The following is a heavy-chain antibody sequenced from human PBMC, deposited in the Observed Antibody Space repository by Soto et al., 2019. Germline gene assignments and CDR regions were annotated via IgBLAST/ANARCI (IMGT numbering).Heavy chain of an antibody. V-gene: IGHV4-30-2*01. J-gene: IGHJ5*02. CDR3: ARGGYYDSSGYYPDNWFDP. CDR2: IYHSGST. Sequence: TSETLSLTCAVSGGSISSGGYSWSWIRQPPGKGLEWIGYIYHSGSTYYNPSLKSRVTISVDRSKNQFSLKLSSVTAADTAVYYCARGGYYDSSGYYPDNWFDPWVQGTLVTVSS. D-gene: IGHD3-22*01. CDR1: GGSISSGGYS.